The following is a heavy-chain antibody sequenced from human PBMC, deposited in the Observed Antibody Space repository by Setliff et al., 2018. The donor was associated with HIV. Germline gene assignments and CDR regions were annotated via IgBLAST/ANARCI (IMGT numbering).Heavy chain of an antibody. V-gene: IGHV4-39*01. J-gene: IGHJ5*02. CDR1: GDSIFTSTYY. D-gene: IGHD5-12*01. CDR3: ARLGRPYSGQGWFDP. Sequence: KASETLSLTCSVSGDSIFTSTYYWGWIRQPPGKRLEWIGSIYYSGNTYYNPSLRSRVTISVDTSKNQFFLNLSSVTATDSAVYYCARLGRPYSGQGWFDPWGQETLVTVSS. CDR2: IYYSGNT.